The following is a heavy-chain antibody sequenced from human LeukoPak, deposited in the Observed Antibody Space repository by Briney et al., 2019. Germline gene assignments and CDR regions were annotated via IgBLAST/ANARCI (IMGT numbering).Heavy chain of an antibody. CDR1: GFTFSSYS. Sequence: PGGSLRLSCAASGFTFSSYSMNWVRQAPGKGLEWVSYISSSSSTISYADSVKGRFTISRDNAKNSLYLQMNSLRAEDTAVYYCARASGMVRGVQNFDFWGQGTLVTVSS. CDR2: ISSSSSTI. J-gene: IGHJ4*02. CDR3: ARASGMVRGVQNFDF. D-gene: IGHD3-10*01. V-gene: IGHV3-48*01.